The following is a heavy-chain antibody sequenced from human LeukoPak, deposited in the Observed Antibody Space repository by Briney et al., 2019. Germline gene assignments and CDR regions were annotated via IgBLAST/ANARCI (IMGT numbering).Heavy chain of an antibody. Sequence: GGSLRLSCAASGFTFSSYGMHWVRQAPGKGLEWVTFIRYDGSNKYYADSVKGRFTISRDNSKNTLYLQMNSLRAEDTAVYFCAREGNYYGSGSYDYWGQGTLVTVSS. CDR1: GFTFSSYG. CDR3: AREGNYYGSGSYDY. CDR2: IRYDGSNK. V-gene: IGHV3-30*02. D-gene: IGHD3-10*01. J-gene: IGHJ4*02.